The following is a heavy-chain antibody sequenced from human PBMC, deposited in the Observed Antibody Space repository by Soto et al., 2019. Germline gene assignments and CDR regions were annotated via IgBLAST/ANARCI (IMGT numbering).Heavy chain of an antibody. D-gene: IGHD3-22*01. V-gene: IGHV4-31*03. CDR3: ATGPYYYDTHAAFDI. CDR2: IYYSGST. J-gene: IGHJ3*02. CDR1: GGSISSGGYY. Sequence: QVQLQESGPGLVKPSQTLSLTCTVSGGSISSGGYYWSWIRQHPGKGLEWVGYIYYSGSTYYNPSLKSRVTISVDTSKNRFSLKLSSVTAADTAVYYCATGPYYYDTHAAFDIWGQGTMVTVSS.